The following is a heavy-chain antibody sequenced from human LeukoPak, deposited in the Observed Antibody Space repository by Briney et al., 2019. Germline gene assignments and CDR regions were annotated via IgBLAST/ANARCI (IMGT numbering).Heavy chain of an antibody. CDR1: GFTFSDYY. Sequence: PGGSLRLSCAASGFTFSDYYMSWIRQAPGKGVEWVSYIGNSGSPIYYADSVKGRFTISRDNSKNTLYLQMNSLRAEDTAVYYCARTYYDILTGYYLDYWGQGTLVTVSS. J-gene: IGHJ4*02. D-gene: IGHD3-9*01. CDR3: ARTYYDILTGYYLDY. V-gene: IGHV3-11*04. CDR2: IGNSGSPI.